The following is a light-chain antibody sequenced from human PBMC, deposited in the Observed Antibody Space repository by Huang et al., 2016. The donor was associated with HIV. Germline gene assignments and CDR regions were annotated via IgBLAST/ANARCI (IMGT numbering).Light chain of an antibody. V-gene: IGKV3-11*01. CDR2: GTS. CDR3: QQRSDWPRT. J-gene: IGKJ2*01. Sequence: EIVLTQSPATLSLSPGERATLSCRASQSVSSDLDWYQQKAGQAPRRLSYGTSNRATGIPARFSGSGSGTDFTLTISSLEPEDFAVYYCQQRSDWPRTFGQGTKLEIK. CDR1: QSVSSD.